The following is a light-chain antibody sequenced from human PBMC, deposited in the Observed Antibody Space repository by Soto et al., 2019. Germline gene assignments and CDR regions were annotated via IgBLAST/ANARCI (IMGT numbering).Light chain of an antibody. Sequence: IQMTQSPSSLSAFVGDRVTLTCRASQSISSYLNWYQQKPGKAPKILIYAASSLLSGVPSRFSGSGSGTDFTLTISSLQPEDFATYYCQQSYSTTITFGQGTRLEIK. J-gene: IGKJ5*01. CDR2: AAS. CDR3: QQSYSTTIT. CDR1: QSISSY. V-gene: IGKV1-39*01.